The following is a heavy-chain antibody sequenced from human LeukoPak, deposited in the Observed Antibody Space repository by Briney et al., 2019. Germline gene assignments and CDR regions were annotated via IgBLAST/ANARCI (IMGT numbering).Heavy chain of an antibody. CDR3: TRLRYSSGWYYFDY. Sequence: GGSLRLSCAASGFTFSSYGMHWVRQAPGKGLEWVAVISYDGSNKYYADSVKGRFTISRDNSKNTLYLQMNSLRAEDTAVYYCTRLRYSSGWYYFDYWGQGTLVTVSS. CDR1: GFTFSSYG. CDR2: ISYDGSNK. D-gene: IGHD6-19*01. V-gene: IGHV3-30*03. J-gene: IGHJ4*02.